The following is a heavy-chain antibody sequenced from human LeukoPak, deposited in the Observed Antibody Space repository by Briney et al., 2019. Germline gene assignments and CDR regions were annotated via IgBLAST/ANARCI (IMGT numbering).Heavy chain of an antibody. CDR3: ARAQYYDSSGYYGY. CDR2: IHTSGNS. V-gene: IGHV4-4*07. CDR1: GGSISTYY. Sequence: SETLSLTCTVSGGSISTYYWSWIRQPAGKGLEWIGRIHTSGNSDYNPSLKSRVTMSVDTSKNQFSLKVRSVTAADTAVYYCARAQYYDSSGYYGYWGQGTLVTVSS. D-gene: IGHD3-22*01. J-gene: IGHJ4*02.